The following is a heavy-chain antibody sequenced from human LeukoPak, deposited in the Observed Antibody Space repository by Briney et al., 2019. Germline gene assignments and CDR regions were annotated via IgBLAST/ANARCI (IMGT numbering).Heavy chain of an antibody. CDR2: IYYSGST. D-gene: IGHD3-10*01. CDR3: ARIPRHTYYYGSGSYYREDY. J-gene: IGHJ4*02. Sequence: PSETLSLICTVSGGSISSSSYYWGWIRQPPGKGLEWIGSIYYSGSTYYNPSLKSRVTISVDTSKNQFSLKLSSVTAADTAVYYCARIPRHTYYYGSGSYYREDYWGQGTLVTVSS. V-gene: IGHV4-39*01. CDR1: GGSISSSSYY.